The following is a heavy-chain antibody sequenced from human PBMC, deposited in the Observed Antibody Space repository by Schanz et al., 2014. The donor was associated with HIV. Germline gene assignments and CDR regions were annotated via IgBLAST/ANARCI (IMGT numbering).Heavy chain of an antibody. CDR1: GYTFTIYP. V-gene: IGHV1-18*04. CDR2: ISAYNGKT. Sequence: QVHLVQSGTEVRKPGASVKVSCKASGYTFTIYPMHWVRQAPGQGLEWMGWISAYNGKTNYARKVQGRVTMTTDTSTTTAYMELRSLRSDDTAVYYCARGARYGMDVWGQGTTVTVSS. J-gene: IGHJ6*02. CDR3: ARGARYGMDV.